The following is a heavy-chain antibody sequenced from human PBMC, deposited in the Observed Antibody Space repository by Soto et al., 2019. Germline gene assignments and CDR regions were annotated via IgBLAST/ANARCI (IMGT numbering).Heavy chain of an antibody. Sequence: ASVKVSCKASGYTFTSYGISWVRQAPGQGLEWMGWISAYNGNTNYAQKLQGRVTMTTDTSASTAYVELRSLRSDDTAVYYCARPGWEYQLLFWGQGTMVTVSS. J-gene: IGHJ3*01. V-gene: IGHV1-18*01. CDR3: ARPGWEYQLLF. CDR1: GYTFTSYG. CDR2: ISAYNGNT. D-gene: IGHD2-2*01.